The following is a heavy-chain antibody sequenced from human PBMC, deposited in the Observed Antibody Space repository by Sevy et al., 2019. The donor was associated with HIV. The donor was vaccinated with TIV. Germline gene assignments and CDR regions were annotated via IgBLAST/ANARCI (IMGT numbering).Heavy chain of an antibody. CDR2: INESGIT. CDR3: ARSPPVVVVPGAPSWFDP. V-gene: IGHV4-34*01. J-gene: IGHJ5*02. CDR1: DGSFSGYY. D-gene: IGHD2-2*01. Sequence: SETLSLTCAVHDGSFSGYYWNWIRQLPGKGLEWIGEINESGITYYNPSLKSRVTISVDTSKKQFSLKLNPVTAADTAVDFCARSPPVVVVPGAPSWFDPWGQGTLVTVSS.